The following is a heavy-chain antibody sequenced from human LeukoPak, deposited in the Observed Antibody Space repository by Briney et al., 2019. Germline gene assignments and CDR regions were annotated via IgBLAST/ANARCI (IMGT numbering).Heavy chain of an antibody. V-gene: IGHV3-23*01. CDR3: AKFDGMVRGVSDSNDY. D-gene: IGHD3-10*01. CDR2: ISGSGGST. J-gene: IGHJ4*02. Sequence: GGSLRLSCAASGFTFSSYAMSWVRQAPGKGLEWVSAISGSGGSTYYADSVKGRFTISRDNSKNTLYLQMNSLRGEDTAVYYCAKFDGMVRGVSDSNDYWGQGTLVTVSS. CDR1: GFTFSSYA.